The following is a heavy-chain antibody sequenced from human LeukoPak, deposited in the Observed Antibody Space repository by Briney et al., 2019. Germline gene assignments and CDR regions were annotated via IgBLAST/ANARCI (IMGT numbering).Heavy chain of an antibody. CDR1: GGIFSNSA. D-gene: IGHD5-12*01. Sequence: ASVKVSCKVSGGIFSNSAISWVRHDPGQGLEYMGGIIPMFGTTNYARRFQGRLTITADESTSTTYMELGSLRSEDTAVYYCARDLENDNGYDPFDYWGQGTLVSVSS. CDR2: IIPMFGTT. J-gene: IGHJ4*02. CDR3: ARDLENDNGYDPFDY. V-gene: IGHV1-69*13.